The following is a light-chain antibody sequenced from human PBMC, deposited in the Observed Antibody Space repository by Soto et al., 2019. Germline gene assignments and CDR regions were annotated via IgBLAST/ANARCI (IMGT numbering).Light chain of an antibody. CDR2: RAS. J-gene: IGKJ1*01. V-gene: IGKV3-15*01. CDR1: QSVSYN. CDR3: QQYNNWPPWT. Sequence: ELVVTQSPATLSVSPGEGATLSCRASQSVSYNVAWYQQRPGQAPRLLIYRASTRAPGIPARFSGTGSGTEFTLTITRLQSEDVAIYYCQQYNNWPPWTFGPGTKVEIK.